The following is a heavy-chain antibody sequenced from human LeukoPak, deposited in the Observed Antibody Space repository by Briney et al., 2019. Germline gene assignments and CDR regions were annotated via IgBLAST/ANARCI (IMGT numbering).Heavy chain of an antibody. V-gene: IGHV3-30*03. D-gene: IGHD3-22*01. J-gene: IGHJ3*02. CDR1: GFTFSNYG. CDR3: ARGGYHDDTRGGAFDI. Sequence: GGSLRLSCAASGFTFSNYGMHWVRQAPGKGPEWVALISYDGSNKYYTDSVKGRFTISRDNSKNTLDLQMNSLRPEDTAVFYCARGGYHDDTRGGAFDIWGRGTVVTVSS. CDR2: ISYDGSNK.